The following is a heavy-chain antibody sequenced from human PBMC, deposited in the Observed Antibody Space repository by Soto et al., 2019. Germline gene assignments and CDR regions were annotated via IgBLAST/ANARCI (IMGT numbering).Heavy chain of an antibody. V-gene: IGHV1-18*01. D-gene: IGHD2-2*01. CDR2: ISAYNGNT. J-gene: IGHJ6*02. Sequence: ASVKVSCKASGCTFASYGISWVRQAPGQGLEWMGWISAYNGNTNYAQKFQGRVTMTTDTFTRTAYMEVRSLRSDDTAVYYCARKGTCRRTSGPPYFPSVMAVRAQGPTVPVS. CDR1: GCTFASYG. CDR3: ARKGTCRRTSGPPYFPSVMAV.